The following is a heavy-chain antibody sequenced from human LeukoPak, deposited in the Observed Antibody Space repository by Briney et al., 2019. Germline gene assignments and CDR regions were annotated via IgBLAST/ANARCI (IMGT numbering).Heavy chain of an antibody. Sequence: GGSLRLSCAASGFTFSGSAMHWVRQASGKGLEWVGRIRSKANSYATAYAASVKGRFTISRDDSKNTAYLQMNSLKTEDTAVYYCTRHPAMVRGDTYYFDYWGQGTLVTVSS. CDR2: IRSKANSYAT. J-gene: IGHJ4*02. V-gene: IGHV3-73*01. D-gene: IGHD3-10*01. CDR1: GFTFSGSA. CDR3: TRHPAMVRGDTYYFDY.